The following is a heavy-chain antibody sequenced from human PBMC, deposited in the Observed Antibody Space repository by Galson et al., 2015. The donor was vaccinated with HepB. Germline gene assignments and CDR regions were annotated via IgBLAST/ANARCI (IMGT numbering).Heavy chain of an antibody. CDR3: ARRAYNSGWGGRYFDL. Sequence: QSGAEVKKPGESLRISCKGSGYSFTSYWISWVRQMPGKGLEWMGRIDPSDSYTNYSPSFQGHVTISADKSISTAYLQWSSLKASDTAMYYCARRAYNSGWGGRYFDLWGRGTLVTVSS. J-gene: IGHJ2*01. D-gene: IGHD6-19*01. CDR2: IDPSDSYT. CDR1: GYSFTSYW. V-gene: IGHV5-10-1*01.